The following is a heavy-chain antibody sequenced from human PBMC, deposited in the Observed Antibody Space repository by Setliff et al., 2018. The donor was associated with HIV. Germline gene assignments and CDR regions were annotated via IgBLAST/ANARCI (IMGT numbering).Heavy chain of an antibody. CDR3: ARMYYYGSGSALPDY. CDR1: GGSIGSYC. V-gene: IGHV4-59*01. J-gene: IGHJ4*02. D-gene: IGHD3-10*01. Sequence: SETLSLTCTVSGGSIGSYCWSWIRQPPGKGLEWIGTICYSATTNYNPSLKNRVAISVDTSKNQFSLKLTSVTPADTAVYYCARMYYYGSGSALPDYWGLGTLVTVSS. CDR2: ICYSATT.